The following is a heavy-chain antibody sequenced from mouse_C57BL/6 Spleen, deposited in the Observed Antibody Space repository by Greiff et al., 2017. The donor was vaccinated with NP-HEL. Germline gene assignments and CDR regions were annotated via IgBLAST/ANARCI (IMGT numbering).Heavy chain of an antibody. J-gene: IGHJ4*01. CDR2: IWSGGST. CDR1: GFSLNSYG. CDR3: ARVSSYDAMDY. Sequence: VQLVESGPGLVQPSQSLSITCTVSGFSLNSYGVHWVRQSPGKGLEWLGVIWSGGSTDYNAAFISRLSISKDNSKSQVFCKVNRLLADDTAIYYCARVSSYDAMDYWGQGTSVTVSS. V-gene: IGHV2-2*01. D-gene: IGHD1-1*01.